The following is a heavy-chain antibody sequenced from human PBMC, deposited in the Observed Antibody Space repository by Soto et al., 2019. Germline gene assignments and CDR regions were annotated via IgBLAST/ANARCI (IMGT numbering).Heavy chain of an antibody. J-gene: IGHJ5*02. V-gene: IGHV3-30*18. CDR1: GFTFSSYG. Sequence: PVGSLRLSCAASGFTFSSYGMHWVRQAPGKGLEWVAVISYDGSNKYYADSVKGRFTISRDNSKNTLYLQLNSLRAEDTAVYYCAKDRPLAPWGQGTLVTVSS. CDR2: ISYDGSNK. D-gene: IGHD6-6*01. CDR3: AKDRPLAP.